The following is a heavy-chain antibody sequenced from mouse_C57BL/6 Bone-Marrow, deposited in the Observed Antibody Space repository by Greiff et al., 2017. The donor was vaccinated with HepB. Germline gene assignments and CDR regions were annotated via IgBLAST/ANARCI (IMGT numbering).Heavy chain of an antibody. CDR3: ARRAVVAFYYFDY. CDR2: ISRGGSYT. Sequence: EVKVVESGGDLVKPGGSLKLSCAASGFTFSSYGMSWVRQTPDKRLEWVATISRGGSYTYYPDSVKGRFTISRDNATNTLYLQMSSLKSEDTAMYYCARRAVVAFYYFDYWGQGTTLTVSS. V-gene: IGHV5-6*02. J-gene: IGHJ2*01. D-gene: IGHD1-1*01. CDR1: GFTFSSYG.